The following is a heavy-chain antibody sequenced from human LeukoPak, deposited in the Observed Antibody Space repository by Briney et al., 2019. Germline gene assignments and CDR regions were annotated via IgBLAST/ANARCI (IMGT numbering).Heavy chain of an antibody. Sequence: PSETLSLTCTVSGGSISSYYWSWIRQPAGKALEWIGRIYTSGSTNYSPSLKSRVTMSVDTSKNQFSLKLSSVTAADTAVYYCAREGSSSPYYYYGMDVWGQGTTVTVSS. J-gene: IGHJ6*02. CDR3: AREGSSSPYYYYGMDV. V-gene: IGHV4-4*07. CDR2: IYTSGST. D-gene: IGHD6-6*01. CDR1: GGSISSYY.